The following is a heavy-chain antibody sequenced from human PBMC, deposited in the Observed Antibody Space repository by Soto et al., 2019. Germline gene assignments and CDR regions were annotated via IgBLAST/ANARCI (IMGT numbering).Heavy chain of an antibody. Sequence: PGESLKISCKGSGYSFTSYWIGWVRQMPGKGLEWMGIIYPGDSDTRYSPSFQGQVTISADKSISTAYLQWSSLKASDTAMYYCARLIAARHRKSYYYYYGMDVWGQGTTVTVSS. J-gene: IGHJ6*02. CDR3: ARLIAARHRKSYYYYYGMDV. CDR2: IYPGDSDT. V-gene: IGHV5-51*03. CDR1: GYSFTSYW. D-gene: IGHD6-6*01.